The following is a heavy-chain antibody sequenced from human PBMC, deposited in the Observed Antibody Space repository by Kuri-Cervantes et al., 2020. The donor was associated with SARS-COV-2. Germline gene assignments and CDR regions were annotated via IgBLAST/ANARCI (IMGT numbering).Heavy chain of an antibody. D-gene: IGHD2-2*01. CDR3: ARRSRYCSSTSCYRDYYYGMDV. CDR1: GYSFSNYW. CDR2: IYPGDSDT. Sequence: GESLKISCKGSGYSFSNYWIGWVRQMPGKGLEWMGIIYPGDSDTRYSPSFQGQVTISADKSISTAYLQWSSLKASDTAMYYCARRSRYCSSTSCYRDYYYGMDVWGQGTTVTVSS. V-gene: IGHV5-51*01. J-gene: IGHJ6*02.